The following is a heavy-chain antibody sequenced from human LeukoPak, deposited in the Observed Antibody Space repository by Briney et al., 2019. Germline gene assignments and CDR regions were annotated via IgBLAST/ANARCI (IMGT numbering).Heavy chain of an antibody. V-gene: IGHV4-61*02. CDR1: GGSFSSGRYY. D-gene: IGHD3-22*01. CDR3: ARDRQYYDSSGIYGMDV. CDR2: VHTGGST. Sequence: SSQTLSLTCTVSGGSFSSGRYYWSWIRQPAGKGLEWIGRVHTGGSTNYNPSLNSRLTISLDTSKDQFSLKLSSVTAADTAVYYCARDRQYYDSSGIYGMDVWGQGTTVTVSS. J-gene: IGHJ6*02.